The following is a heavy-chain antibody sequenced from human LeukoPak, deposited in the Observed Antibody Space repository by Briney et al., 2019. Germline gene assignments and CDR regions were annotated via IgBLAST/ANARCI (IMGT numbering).Heavy chain of an antibody. CDR2: INHSGST. J-gene: IGHJ3*02. V-gene: IGHV4-34*01. CDR1: GGSFSGYY. CDR3: AISSSWYFDAFDI. Sequence: PSETLSHTCAVYGGSFSGYYWSWIRQPPGKGLEWIGEINHSGSTNYNPSLKSRVTISVDTSKSQFSLKLSSVTAADTAVYYCAISSSWYFDAFDIWGQGTMVTVSS. D-gene: IGHD6-13*01.